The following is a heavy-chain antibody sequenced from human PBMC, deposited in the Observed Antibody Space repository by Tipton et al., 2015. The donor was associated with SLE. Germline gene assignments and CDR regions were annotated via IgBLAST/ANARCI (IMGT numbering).Heavy chain of an antibody. D-gene: IGHD4-23*01. CDR1: GYTLTELS. CDR3: ARDPYGGNSLDY. CDR2: FDPEDGET. J-gene: IGHJ4*02. V-gene: IGHV1-24*01. Sequence: QSGPEVKKPGASVKVSCKVSGYTLTELSMHWVRQAPGKGLEWMGGFDPEDGETIYAQKFQGRVTMTEDTSTDTAYMELRSLRSDDTAVYYCARDPYGGNSLDYWGQGTLVTVSS.